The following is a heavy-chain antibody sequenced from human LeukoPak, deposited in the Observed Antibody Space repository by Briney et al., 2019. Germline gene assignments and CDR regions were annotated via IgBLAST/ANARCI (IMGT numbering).Heavy chain of an antibody. J-gene: IGHJ4*02. CDR2: VYSGDRT. V-gene: IGHV3-66*01. D-gene: IGHD1-26*01. Sequence: PGGSLRLSCATSGFTINNNYMSWVRQAPGKGLEWVSVVYSGDRTYYADSVKGRFTISRDDSTNTLYLLMNSLRAEDTAVYYCARGYLIDYWGQGTLVTVSS. CDR1: GFTINNNY. CDR3: ARGYLIDY.